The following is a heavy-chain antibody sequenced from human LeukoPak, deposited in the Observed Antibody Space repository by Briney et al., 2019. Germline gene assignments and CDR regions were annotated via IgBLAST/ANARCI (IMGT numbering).Heavy chain of an antibody. D-gene: IGHD5-24*01. CDR1: GYTFTSYG. Sequence: AASVKVSCKASGYTFTSYGISWVRQAPGQGLVWMGWISPYNGNTNYAQKLQGRVTMTTDTSTTTAYMELRSLRSDDTAVYYCAREMATIVNQFDYWGQGTLVTVSS. CDR3: AREMATIVNQFDY. CDR2: ISPYNGNT. V-gene: IGHV1-18*01. J-gene: IGHJ4*02.